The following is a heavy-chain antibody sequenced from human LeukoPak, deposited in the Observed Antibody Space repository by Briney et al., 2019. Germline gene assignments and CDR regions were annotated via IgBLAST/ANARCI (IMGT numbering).Heavy chain of an antibody. Sequence: ASVKVSCKASGYTFTSFGISWVRQAPGQGLEWMGWSSAYNGNTKYAQNVQGRVTMTADTSTDTAYMELRSLRSDDTAVYYCARDPGDYWGQGTLVTVSS. CDR3: ARDPGDY. V-gene: IGHV1-18*01. J-gene: IGHJ4*02. CDR1: GYTFTSFG. CDR2: SSAYNGNT.